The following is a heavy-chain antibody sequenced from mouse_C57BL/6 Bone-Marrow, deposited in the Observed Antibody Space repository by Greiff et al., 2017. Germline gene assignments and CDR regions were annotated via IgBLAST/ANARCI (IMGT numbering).Heavy chain of an antibody. CDR1: GYTFTSYW. D-gene: IGHD2-4*01. CDR3: ARDDYARFAY. CDR2: IDPSDSYT. V-gene: IGHV1-50*01. J-gene: IGHJ3*01. Sequence: QVQLQQPGAELVKPGASVKLSCKASGYTFTSYWMQWVKQRPGQGLEWIGEIDPSDSYTNYNQKFKGKATLTVHTSSSTAYMQLSSLTSEDSAVYYCARDDYARFAYWGQGTLVTVSA.